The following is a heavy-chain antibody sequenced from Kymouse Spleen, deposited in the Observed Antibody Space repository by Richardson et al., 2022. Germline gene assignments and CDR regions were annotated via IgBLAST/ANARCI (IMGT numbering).Heavy chain of an antibody. CDR1: GGSFSGYY. CDR2: INHSGST. J-gene: IGHJ5*02. V-gene: IGHV4-34*01. CDR3: ARGYYDSSGYYYGWFDP. D-gene: IGHD3-22*01. Sequence: QVQLQQWGAGLLKPSETLSLTCAVYGGSFSGYYWSWIRQPPGKGLEWIGEINHSGSTNYNPSLKSRVTISVDTSKNQFSLKLSSVTAADTAVYYCARGYYDSSGYYYGWFDPWGQGTLVTVSS.